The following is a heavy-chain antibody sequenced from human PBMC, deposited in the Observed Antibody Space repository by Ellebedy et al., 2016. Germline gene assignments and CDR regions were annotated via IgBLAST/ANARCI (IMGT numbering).Heavy chain of an antibody. CDR3: ARVQYGGSLD. CDR2: SIKKPTFHTT. J-gene: IGHJ4*02. D-gene: IGHD4-23*01. CDR1: GFNFMDHY. V-gene: IGHV3-72*01. Sequence: GGSLRLSXAASGFNFMDHYLDWVRQAPGKGLQWVGRSIKKPTFHTTEYAASLRGRFTISIDDSKNSLYLQMNSLKTEDTAVYYCARVQYGGSLDWGQGTLVTVSS.